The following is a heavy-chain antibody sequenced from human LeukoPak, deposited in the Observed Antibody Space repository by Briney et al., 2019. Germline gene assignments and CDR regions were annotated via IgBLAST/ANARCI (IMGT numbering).Heavy chain of an antibody. Sequence: PGGSLRLSCAASGFTFSSYAMSWVRQAPGKGLEWVSAISGSGGSTYYADSVKGRFTISRDNSKNTLYLQMNSLRAEDTALYHCARGWRAAAGGVLDYWGQGTLVTVSS. CDR1: GFTFSSYA. CDR2: ISGSGGST. V-gene: IGHV3-23*01. CDR3: ARGWRAAAGGVLDY. J-gene: IGHJ4*02. D-gene: IGHD6-13*01.